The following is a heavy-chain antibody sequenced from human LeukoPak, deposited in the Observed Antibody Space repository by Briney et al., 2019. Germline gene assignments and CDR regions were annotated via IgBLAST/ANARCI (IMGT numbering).Heavy chain of an antibody. Sequence: SENLSLTCTVSGGSICSSNYFWGWIRHTPGRGLEWIGSIYYRVTIYYNPSLKSRVTISVDTSKNQFSLRLSSVTAADTAVYYCARHEEEDGYNAKTFDYWGQGTLVTVSS. V-gene: IGHV4-39*01. D-gene: IGHD5-24*01. CDR2: IYYRVTI. J-gene: IGHJ4*02. CDR1: GGSICSSNYF. CDR3: ARHEEEDGYNAKTFDY.